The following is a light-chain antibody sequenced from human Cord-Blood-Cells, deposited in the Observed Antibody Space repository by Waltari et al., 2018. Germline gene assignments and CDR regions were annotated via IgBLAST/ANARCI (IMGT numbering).Light chain of an antibody. CDR1: QSVLYSSNNKNY. V-gene: IGKV4-1*01. CDR2: WAS. J-gene: IGKJ5*01. CDR3: QQYYSAPIT. Sequence: DIVMTQSPDSLAVSLGERATINCKSSQSVLYSSNNKNYLAWYQQKPGQPPKLLINWASTREAEVAVRFSGSGSGTDFTLTSSSQQAEDVAVYYCQQYYSAPITFGQGTRLEIK.